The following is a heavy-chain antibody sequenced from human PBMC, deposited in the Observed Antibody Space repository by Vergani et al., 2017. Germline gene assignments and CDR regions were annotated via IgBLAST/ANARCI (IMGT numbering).Heavy chain of an antibody. Sequence: EVQLVETGGGLIQPGGSLRLSCAASGFTVSSNYMSWVRQAPGKGLEWVSVISGSGGSTYYADSVKGRFTISRDNAKNSLYLQMNSLRAEDTAVYYCARDLHTDHYYYYGMDVWGQGTTVTVSS. CDR1: GFTVSSNY. CDR3: ARDLHTDHYYYYGMDV. D-gene: IGHD4-11*01. J-gene: IGHJ6*02. CDR2: ISGSGGST. V-gene: IGHV3-53*02.